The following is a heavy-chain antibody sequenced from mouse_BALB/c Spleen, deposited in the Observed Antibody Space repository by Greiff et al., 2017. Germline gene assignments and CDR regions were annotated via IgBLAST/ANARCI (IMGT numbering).Heavy chain of an antibody. J-gene: IGHJ4*01. Sequence: QVQLQQSGPGLVAPSQSLSITCTVSGFSLTSYGVHWVRQPPGKGLEWLGVIWAGGSTNYNSALMSRLSISKDNSKSQVFLKMNSLQTDDTAMYYCARIYDGYYYAMDYWGQGTSVTVSS. V-gene: IGHV2-9*02. CDR3: ARIYDGYYYAMDY. CDR1: GFSLTSYG. D-gene: IGHD2-3*01. CDR2: IWAGGST.